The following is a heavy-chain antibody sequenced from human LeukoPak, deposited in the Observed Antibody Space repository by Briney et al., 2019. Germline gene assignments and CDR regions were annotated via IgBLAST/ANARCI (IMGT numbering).Heavy chain of an antibody. CDR2: IYYSGSA. V-gene: IGHV4-59*01. D-gene: IGHD3-22*01. Sequence: PSETLSLTCTVSGASISGYYWSWIRRPPGKGLEWIGHIYYSGSADYNASLKSRATMFVDTSKNEFSLTLRSVTAADTAVYYCARVGDSSGYSVLDSWGQGTLVTVSS. CDR1: GASISGYY. J-gene: IGHJ4*02. CDR3: ARVGDSSGYSVLDS.